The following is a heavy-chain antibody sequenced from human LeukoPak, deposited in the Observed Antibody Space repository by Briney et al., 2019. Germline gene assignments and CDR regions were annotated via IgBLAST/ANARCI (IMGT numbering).Heavy chain of an antibody. CDR3: ARESRDGYNSDY. CDR2: ISSSSSYT. Sequence: GGSLRLSCAASGFTFSDYYMSWIRQAPGKGLEWVSYISSSSSYTNYADSVKGRFTISRDNAKNSLYLQMNSLRAEDTAMYYCARESRDGYNSDYWGQGTLVTVSS. J-gene: IGHJ4*02. D-gene: IGHD5-24*01. CDR1: GFTFSDYY. V-gene: IGHV3-11*05.